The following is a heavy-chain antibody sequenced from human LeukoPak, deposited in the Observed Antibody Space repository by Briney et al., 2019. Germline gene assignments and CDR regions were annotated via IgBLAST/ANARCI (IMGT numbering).Heavy chain of an antibody. D-gene: IGHD6-19*01. CDR1: GFTFSSYS. Sequence: GGSLRLSCAASGFTFSSYSMNWVRQAPGKGLEWVAFIRYDGSNKYYADSVKGRFTISRDNSKNTLYLQMNSLRAEDTAVYYCAKDRIAVAGTFDYWGQGTLVTVSS. V-gene: IGHV3-30*02. CDR2: IRYDGSNK. J-gene: IGHJ4*02. CDR3: AKDRIAVAGTFDY.